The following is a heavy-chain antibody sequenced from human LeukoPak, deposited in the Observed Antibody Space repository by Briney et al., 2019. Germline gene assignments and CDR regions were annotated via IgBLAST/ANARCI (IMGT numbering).Heavy chain of an antibody. D-gene: IGHD3-9*01. Sequence: PGGSLRLSCAASGFTFSSYSMNWVRQAPGKWLEWVSSISSSSSYIYYADSVKGRFTISRDNAKNSLYLQMNSLRAEDTAVYYCARDFGDILTGSQKFDYWGQGTLVTVSS. CDR1: GFTFSSYS. CDR2: ISSSSSYI. CDR3: ARDFGDILTGSQKFDY. V-gene: IGHV3-21*01. J-gene: IGHJ4*02.